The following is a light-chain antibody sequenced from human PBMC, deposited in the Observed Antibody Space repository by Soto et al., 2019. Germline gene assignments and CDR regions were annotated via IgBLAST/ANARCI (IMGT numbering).Light chain of an antibody. J-gene: IGKJ1*01. Sequence: EMVMTQSPVTLSVSPGERATLSCRASQSGSTNLAWYQQKPGQGPRLLIFNAFTRAAGVPIRFSGSASGTDFTLTISSLESEDFGVYYCKQYNSWPRTFAQGTRVKI. CDR2: NAF. CDR3: KQYNSWPRT. CDR1: QSGSTN. V-gene: IGKV3-15*01.